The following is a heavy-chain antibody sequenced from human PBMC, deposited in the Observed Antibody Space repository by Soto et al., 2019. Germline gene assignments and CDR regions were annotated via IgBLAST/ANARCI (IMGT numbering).Heavy chain of an antibody. CDR1: GFTFSGYW. CDR3: ARLRLFYFDY. Sequence: GGSPRLSCAASGFTFSGYWMSWVRQAPGKGLEWVASIKEDGSVSYSVDSVKGRFTISRDNAKNSLYLQMNSLRAEDTAVYYCARLRLFYFDYWGQGTLVTVSS. V-gene: IGHV3-7*01. CDR2: IKEDGSVS. J-gene: IGHJ4*02. D-gene: IGHD4-17*01.